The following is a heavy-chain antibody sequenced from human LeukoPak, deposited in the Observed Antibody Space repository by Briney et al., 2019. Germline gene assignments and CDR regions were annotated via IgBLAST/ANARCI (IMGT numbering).Heavy chain of an antibody. D-gene: IGHD1-26*01. CDR3: ARGKGGTDYYYMDV. CDR2: MNPNSGNT. J-gene: IGHJ6*03. V-gene: IGHV1-8*01. Sequence: ASVKVSCKASGYTFISYDINWVRQATGQGLEWMGWMNPNSGNTGYAQKFQGRVTMTRNTSISTAYMELSSLRSEDTAVYYCARGKGGTDYYYMDVWGKGTTVTISS. CDR1: GYTFISYD.